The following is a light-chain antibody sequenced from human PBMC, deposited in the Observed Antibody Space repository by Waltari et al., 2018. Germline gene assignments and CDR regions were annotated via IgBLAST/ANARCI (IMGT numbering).Light chain of an antibody. V-gene: IGLV2-14*01. CDR3: SSHAGNNLWI. CDR1: SSDVGGSTY. CDR2: EVS. Sequence: QSALTQPASVSGSPGQSLTISCTGTSSDVGGSTYVSWYQQHPGKAPKLMIYEVSNRPSGVSNRFSGSKSGNTASLTISGLQAEDEADYYCSSHAGNNLWIFGGGTKVTVL. J-gene: IGLJ2*01.